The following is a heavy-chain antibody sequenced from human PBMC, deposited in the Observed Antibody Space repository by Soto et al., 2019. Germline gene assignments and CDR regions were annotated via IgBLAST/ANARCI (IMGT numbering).Heavy chain of an antibody. CDR1: GFTFDDYA. D-gene: IGHD6-19*01. V-gene: IGHV3-9*01. CDR3: AVAGYYYYGMDV. Sequence: EVQLVESGGGLVQPGRSLRLSCAASGFTFDDYAMHWVRQAPGKGLEWVSGISWNSGSIGYADSVKGRFTISRDNAKNSLYLQMNSLRAEDTALYYCAVAGYYYYGMDVWGQGTTVTVSS. J-gene: IGHJ6*02. CDR2: ISWNSGSI.